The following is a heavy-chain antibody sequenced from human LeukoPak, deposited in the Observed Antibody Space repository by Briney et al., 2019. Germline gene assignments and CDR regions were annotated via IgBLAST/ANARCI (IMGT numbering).Heavy chain of an antibody. CDR2: NYYSGST. CDR1: VGPFNSGADY. Sequence: PSETLSLTCTVSVGPFNSGADYWPWIRQLPGEGLEWSGYNYYSGSTYYNPFLKSRVTISVDTSKRQFPLELTSVTAADPAVYYCARDYSGCLYLDYWGQGTLVTVSS. V-gene: IGHV4-31*03. J-gene: IGHJ4*02. CDR3: ARDYSGCLYLDY. D-gene: IGHD6-19*01.